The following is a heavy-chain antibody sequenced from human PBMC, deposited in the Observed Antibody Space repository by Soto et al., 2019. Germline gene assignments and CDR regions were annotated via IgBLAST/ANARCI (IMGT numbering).Heavy chain of an antibody. J-gene: IGHJ6*02. Sequence: QVQLVQSGAEVKKPGSSVKVSCKASGGTFSSYAISWVRQAPGQGLEWMGGIIPIFGTANYAQKFQGRVTITADESTSTAYMELSSLRSEDTAVYYCARPLISSGSYLPKYYYYGMDVWGQGTTVTVSS. CDR3: ARPLISSGSYLPKYYYYGMDV. CDR2: IIPIFGTA. D-gene: IGHD3-10*01. V-gene: IGHV1-69*01. CDR1: GGTFSSYA.